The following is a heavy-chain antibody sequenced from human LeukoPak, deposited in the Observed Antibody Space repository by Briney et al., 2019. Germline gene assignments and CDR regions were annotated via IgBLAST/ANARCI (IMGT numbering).Heavy chain of an antibody. J-gene: IGHJ4*02. CDR1: GGTFSSYA. CDR2: IIPIFGTA. CDR3: AREDTAMAPYYFDY. V-gene: IGHV1-69*13. Sequence: GASVKVSCKASGGTFSSYAISWVRQAPGQGLEWMGGIIPIFGTANYAQKFQGRVTITADESTSTAYMELSSLRSEDTAVYYCAREDTAMAPYYFDYWGQGTLVTVSS. D-gene: IGHD5-18*01.